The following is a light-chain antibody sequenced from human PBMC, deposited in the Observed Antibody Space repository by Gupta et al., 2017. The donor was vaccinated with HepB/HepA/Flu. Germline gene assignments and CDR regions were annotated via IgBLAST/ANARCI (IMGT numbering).Light chain of an antibody. V-gene: IGKV3-20*01. J-gene: IGKJ1*01. CDR2: GTS. Sequence: EIVLTQSPGTLSLSPGERATLSCRASQSVASNSLAWYQQKPGQAPRLLIYGTSTRATGIPDRFSGSRSGTDFTLTISRLEPEDFAMYYCHHYGRSAWTFGQGTKVEI. CDR1: QSVASNS. CDR3: HHYGRSAWT.